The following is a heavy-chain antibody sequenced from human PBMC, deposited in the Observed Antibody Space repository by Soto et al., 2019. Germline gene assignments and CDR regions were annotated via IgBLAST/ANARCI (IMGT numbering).Heavy chain of an antibody. CDR3: AKAFVGATTYYYGMDV. CDR2: ISGSGGST. V-gene: IGHV3-23*01. CDR1: GFIFSSYA. D-gene: IGHD1-26*01. Sequence: LRLSCAASGFIFSSYAMSWVRQAPGKGLEWVSAISGSGGSTYYADSVKGRFTISRDNSKNTLSLQMNSLRTEDTAVFYCAKAFVGATTYYYGMDVWGQGTTVTVSS. J-gene: IGHJ6*02.